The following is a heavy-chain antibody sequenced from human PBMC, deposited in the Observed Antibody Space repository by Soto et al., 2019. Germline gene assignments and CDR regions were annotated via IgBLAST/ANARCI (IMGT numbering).Heavy chain of an antibody. V-gene: IGHV1-69*12. CDR1: GGTLSNYG. D-gene: IGHD4-17*01. J-gene: IGHJ6*02. Sequence: QVQLVQSGAEVKKPGSSVKVSCKASGGTLSNYGVSWVRQAPGQGLEWLGGIIPVFGTANYAHKFQGRLTITADESTSPVYMDVSSLRSEDTAVYYCARGDATKIIVTTYYGMDVWGQGTTVTVSS. CDR3: ARGDATKIIVTTYYGMDV. CDR2: IIPVFGTA.